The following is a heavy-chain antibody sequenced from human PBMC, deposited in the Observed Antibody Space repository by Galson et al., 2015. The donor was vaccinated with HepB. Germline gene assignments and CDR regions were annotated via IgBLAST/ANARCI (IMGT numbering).Heavy chain of an antibody. D-gene: IGHD3-10*01. V-gene: IGHV6-1*01. Sequence: CAISGDSVSTHNAAWSWIRQSPSRGLEWLGRTYYRSKWYNDYALSVKSRITFTSDKSKNQISLQLNSVTPEDTAIYYCARGSISMVGGVKSGYSGLDVWGQGTTVTVSS. CDR1: GDSVSTHNAA. J-gene: IGHJ6*02. CDR2: TYYRSKWYN. CDR3: ARGSISMVGGVKSGYSGLDV.